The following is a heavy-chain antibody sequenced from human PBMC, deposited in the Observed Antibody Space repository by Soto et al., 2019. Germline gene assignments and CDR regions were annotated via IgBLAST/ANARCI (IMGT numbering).Heavy chain of an antibody. J-gene: IGHJ6*02. V-gene: IGHV3-23*01. CDR2: ISGSGGST. CDR3: AKCMEWPAGMDV. Sequence: EVQLLESGGGLVQPGGSLRLSCAASGFTFSSYAMSWVRQAPGKGLEWVSAISGSGGSTYYADSVKGRFTISRDNSKNTLYLQMNRLRAEDTAVYDCAKCMEWPAGMDVWGQGTTVTVSS. D-gene: IGHD3-3*01. CDR1: GFTFSSYA.